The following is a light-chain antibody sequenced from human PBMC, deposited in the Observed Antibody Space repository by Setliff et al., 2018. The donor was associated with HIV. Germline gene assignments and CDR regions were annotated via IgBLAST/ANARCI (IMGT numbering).Light chain of an antibody. CDR2: EVS. CDR3: SSYISSSTL. J-gene: IGLJ1*01. V-gene: IGLV2-14*01. Sequence: ALTQPASVSGSPGQSITISCTGTSSDVGGYNFVSWYQQHPGKAPKLIIYEVSNRPSGVSNRFSGSKSGNTASLTISGLQAEDEADYYCSSYISSSTLFGTGT. CDR1: SSDVGGYNF.